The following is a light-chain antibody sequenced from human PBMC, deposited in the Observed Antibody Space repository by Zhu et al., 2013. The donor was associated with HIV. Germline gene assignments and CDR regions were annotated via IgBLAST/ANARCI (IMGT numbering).Light chain of an antibody. CDR1: QSVTSD. J-gene: IGKJ1*01. CDR2: DGS. V-gene: IGKV3-11*01. CDR3: QHRHVWPWT. Sequence: EIVLTQSPGTLSLSPGERATLSCRASQSVTSDLAWYQHRPGQAPRLLIYDGSNRATGVPVKFTGSGSGTDFTLTIGSLEPEDSAVYYCQHRHVWPWTFGQGTRVEI.